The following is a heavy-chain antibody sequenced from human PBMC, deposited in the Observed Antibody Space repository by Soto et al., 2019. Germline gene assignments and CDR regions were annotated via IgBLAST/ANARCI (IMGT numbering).Heavy chain of an antibody. CDR2: ISAYNGKT. CDR1: GYIFSNFG. CDR3: ARASGGGVGTTSY. D-gene: IGHD1-26*01. V-gene: IGHV1-18*01. J-gene: IGHJ4*02. Sequence: QVQLVQSGPEVKKPGASAKVSCKASGYIFSNFGISWMRQVPGQGLEWMGWISAYNGKTNYAQKFQGRVTLTTDTSTNTAYMELRSLRSDDTAVYYCARASGGGVGTTSYWGQGTLVTVSS.